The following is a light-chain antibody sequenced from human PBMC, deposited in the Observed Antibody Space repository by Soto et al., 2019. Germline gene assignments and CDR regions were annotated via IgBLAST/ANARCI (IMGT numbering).Light chain of an antibody. Sequence: QSALTQPASVSGSPGQSITISCTGTSSDVGAYTSVSWYQQHPGKAPKLIIYEVSNRPPGVSTRFSGSKSASTASLTISGLQAEDEAHYYCSSYTRHNRDYVFATGTKVTVL. CDR2: EVS. J-gene: IGLJ1*01. CDR3: SSYTRHNRDYV. CDR1: SSDVGAYTS. V-gene: IGLV2-14*01.